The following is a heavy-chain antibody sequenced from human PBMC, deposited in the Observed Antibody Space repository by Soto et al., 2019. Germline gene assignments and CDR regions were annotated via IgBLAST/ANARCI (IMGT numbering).Heavy chain of an antibody. CDR2: IIPILGIA. CDR3: ARSSVVVTANYNWFDP. CDR1: GGTFSSYT. J-gene: IGHJ5*02. Sequence: QVQLVQSGAEVKKPGSSVKVSCKASGGTFSSYTISWVRQAPGQGLEWMGRIIPILGIANYAQKFQGRVTITADKTTSTAYMELSSLSSEDTAVYYCARSSVVVTANYNWFDPGGQGTLVTVSS. V-gene: IGHV1-69*02. D-gene: IGHD2-21*02.